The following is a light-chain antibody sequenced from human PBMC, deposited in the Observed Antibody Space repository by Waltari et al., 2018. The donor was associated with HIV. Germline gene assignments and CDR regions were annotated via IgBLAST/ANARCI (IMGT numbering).Light chain of an antibody. J-gene: IGLJ3*02. CDR2: NDD. CDR3: AAWDGGIRAWV. V-gene: IGLV1-47*01. CDR1: SPHLGQTY. Sequence: QSALTQPPSASGTPGQRVTISCSGSSPHLGQTYVYWYQQPHAAAPKLIMYNDDQRPSGVPDRFSGSQSGITASLAITGLRSEDEGDYYCAAWDGGIRAWVFGGGTKVTVL.